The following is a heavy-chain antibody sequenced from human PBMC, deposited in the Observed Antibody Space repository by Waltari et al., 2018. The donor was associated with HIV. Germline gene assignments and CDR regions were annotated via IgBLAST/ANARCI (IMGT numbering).Heavy chain of an antibody. CDR2: FDPEDDET. CDR3: ATGGGTTSIQLYDLDV. V-gene: IGHV1-24*01. D-gene: IGHD1-26*01. CDR1: GYTPTELS. Sequence: QVQLIQSGAEVKKPGASVKVSCKVFGYTPTELSMHWVRQAPGKGLEGMGGFDPEDDETIYAQKFQGRVTMTEDTSTDSAYMELSSLTSEDTAVYYCATGGGTTSIQLYDLDVWGQGTTVTVSS. J-gene: IGHJ6*02.